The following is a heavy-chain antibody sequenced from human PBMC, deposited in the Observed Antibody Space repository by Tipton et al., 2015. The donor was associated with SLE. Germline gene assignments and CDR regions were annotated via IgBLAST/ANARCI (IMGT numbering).Heavy chain of an antibody. CDR2: IYHSGST. J-gene: IGHJ4*02. V-gene: IGHV4-38-2*02. D-gene: IGHD3-10*01. Sequence: LRPSCTVPGYSISSGYYWGWIRQPPGKGLEWIGSIYHSGSTYYNPSLKSRVTISVDTSKNQFSLKLSSVTAADTAVYYCARDGLLWFGESYYFDYWGQGTLVTVSS. CDR1: GYSISSGYY. CDR3: ARDGLLWFGESYYFDY.